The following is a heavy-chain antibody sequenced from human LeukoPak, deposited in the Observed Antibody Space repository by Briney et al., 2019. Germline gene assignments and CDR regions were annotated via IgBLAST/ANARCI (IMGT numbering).Heavy chain of an antibody. CDR3: ARDEYSSGWYKSGDY. D-gene: IGHD6-19*01. J-gene: IGHJ4*02. Sequence: GGSLRLSCAASGFTVSSNYMSWVRQAPGKGLEWVSVIYSGGTTNYADSVKGRFTISRDNSKNTLYLQMNRLRAEDTAVYYCARDEYSSGWYKSGDYWGQGTLVTVSS. V-gene: IGHV3-53*01. CDR2: IYSGGTT. CDR1: GFTVSSNY.